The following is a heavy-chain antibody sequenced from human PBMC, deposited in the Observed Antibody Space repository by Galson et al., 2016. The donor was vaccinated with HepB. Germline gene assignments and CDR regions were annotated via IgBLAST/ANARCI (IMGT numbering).Heavy chain of an antibody. Sequence: SLRLSCAASGFSFSDYSMNWVRQAPGKGLEWVSSISYSSGSDIYYADSVKGRFTISRDNAKNSMDLQMNSLRAEDTAVYYCAKMSSSSAYYSDAFDLWGQGTMVTVSS. CDR3: AKMSSSSAYYSDAFDL. D-gene: IGHD3-22*01. J-gene: IGHJ3*01. V-gene: IGHV3-21*04. CDR1: GFSFSDYS. CDR2: ISYSSGSDI.